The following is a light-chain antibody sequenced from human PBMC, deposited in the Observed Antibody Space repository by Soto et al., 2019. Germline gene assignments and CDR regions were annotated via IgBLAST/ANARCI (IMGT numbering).Light chain of an antibody. V-gene: IGLV2-14*01. CDR3: NSYTTTSTYV. CDR1: SSDVGAYNF. J-gene: IGLJ1*01. Sequence: QSALTQPASVSGSPGQSITISCTGTSSDVGAYNFVSWYQQHPGTVPKLLIYEVTNRPSGVSHRLSGSKSGNTASLTISGLQAEDEADYYCNSYTTTSTYVFGTGTKVTVL. CDR2: EVT.